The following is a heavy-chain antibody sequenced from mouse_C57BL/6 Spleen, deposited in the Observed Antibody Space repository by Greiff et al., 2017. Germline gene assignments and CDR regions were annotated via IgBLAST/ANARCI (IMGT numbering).Heavy chain of an antibody. Sequence: QVQLQQPGAELVKPGASVKMSCKASGYTFTSYWITWVKPRPGQGLEWIGDIYPGSGSTNYNEKFKSKATLTVDTSSSTAYMQRSSLTSEDSAVYYCARNYYGSSYYWYFDVWGTGTTVTVSS. J-gene: IGHJ1*03. CDR1: GYTFTSYW. CDR3: ARNYYGSSYYWYFDV. CDR2: IYPGSGST. V-gene: IGHV1-55*01. D-gene: IGHD1-1*01.